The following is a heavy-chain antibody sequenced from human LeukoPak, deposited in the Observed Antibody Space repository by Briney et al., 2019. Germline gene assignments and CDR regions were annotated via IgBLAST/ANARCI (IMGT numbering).Heavy chain of an antibody. D-gene: IGHD2-2*01. CDR1: GFSFSLYG. CDR3: ARSYCSSTSCYPYYYYYGMDV. J-gene: IGHJ6*02. Sequence: PGGSLRLSCGASGFSFSLYGMHWVRQAPGKGLEWVAVIWYDGSNKYYADSVKGRFTISRDNSKNTLYLQMNSLRAEDTAVYYCARSYCSSTSCYPYYYYYGMDVWGQGTTVTVSS. V-gene: IGHV3-33*01. CDR2: IWYDGSNK.